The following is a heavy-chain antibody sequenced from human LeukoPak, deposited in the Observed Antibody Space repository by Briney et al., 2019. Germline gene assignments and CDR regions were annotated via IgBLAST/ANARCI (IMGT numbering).Heavy chain of an antibody. D-gene: IGHD3-10*01. CDR2: MNPNSGST. J-gene: IGHJ4*02. Sequence: ASVKVSRKASGYTFTSYDINWVRQATGQGLEWMGWMNPNSGSTSYAQKFQGRVTMTRDMSTSTVYMDLSSLRSEDTAVYYCARNVHSGFDYWGQGTLVTVSS. CDR1: GYTFTSYD. CDR3: ARNVHSGFDY. V-gene: IGHV1-8*02.